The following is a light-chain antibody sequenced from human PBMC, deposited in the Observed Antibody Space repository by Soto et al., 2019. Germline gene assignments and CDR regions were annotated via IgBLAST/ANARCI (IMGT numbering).Light chain of an antibody. CDR3: QQSNNWWT. CDR2: GTS. Sequence: EIVMTQSPATLSVSPGERATLSCRASQSIDNNLAWYQQKRGQSPRLLIYGTSTRATGIPARFSGSGSGTEFTLTISSLQSEDFAVYYCQQSNNWWTFGQGTKVEI. CDR1: QSIDNN. V-gene: IGKV3-15*01. J-gene: IGKJ1*01.